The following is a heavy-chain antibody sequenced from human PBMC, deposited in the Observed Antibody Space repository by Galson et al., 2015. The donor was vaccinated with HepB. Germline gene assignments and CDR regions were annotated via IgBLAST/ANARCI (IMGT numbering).Heavy chain of an antibody. Sequence: SLRLSCAGSGFTFSSYNLYWVRQAPGKGLEWVSSISGSSAYIFYTDSVKGRFTISRDNAQNSLYLQMNSLRVEDTAVYYCARSQLPQYAMDVWGQGTTVTVS. CDR3: ARSQLPQYAMDV. CDR1: GFTFSSYN. CDR2: ISGSSAYI. D-gene: IGHD2-2*01. V-gene: IGHV3-21*01. J-gene: IGHJ6*02.